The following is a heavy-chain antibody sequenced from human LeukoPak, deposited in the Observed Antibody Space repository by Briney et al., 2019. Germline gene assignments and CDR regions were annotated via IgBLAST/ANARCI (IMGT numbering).Heavy chain of an antibody. CDR1: GYSISSGYY. CDR3: ARDGVHDYVWGSYRYFDY. Sequence: SETLSLTCAVSGYSISSGYYWGWIRQPPGKGLEWIGSIYHSGSTYYNLSLKSRVTISVDTSKNQFSLKLSSVTAADTAVYYCARDGVHDYVWGSYRYFDYWGQGTLVTVSS. V-gene: IGHV4-38-2*02. J-gene: IGHJ4*02. D-gene: IGHD3-16*02. CDR2: IYHSGST.